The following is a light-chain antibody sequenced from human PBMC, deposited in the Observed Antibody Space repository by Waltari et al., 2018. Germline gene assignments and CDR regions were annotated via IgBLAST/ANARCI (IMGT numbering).Light chain of an antibody. J-gene: IGKJ1*01. CDR1: QSVANN. CDR2: AAS. CDR3: QQSNNGPQT. V-gene: IGKV3-15*01. Sequence: DIVMTQSPATLSVSPGERATLSCRASQSVANNLAWYQQKRGQAPRLLIYAASIRATGIPARFFGSGSGTEFTLTISSLQSEDSAVYYCQQSNNGPQTFGQGTKVEIK.